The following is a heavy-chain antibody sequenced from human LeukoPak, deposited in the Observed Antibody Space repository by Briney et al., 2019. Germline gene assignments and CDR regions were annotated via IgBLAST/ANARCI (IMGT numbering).Heavy chain of an antibody. Sequence: PGGSLRLSCAASGFTFSSYDMHWVRQAPGKGLEWVAVITYDGSNKYYADSVKDRFTISRDNAKNTLYLQMNSLRAEDTAVYSCAKDTYYGSGRQGPSDYWGQGTLVTVSS. V-gene: IGHV3-30*18. CDR3: AKDTYYGSGRQGPSDY. CDR1: GFTFSSYD. J-gene: IGHJ4*02. D-gene: IGHD3-10*01. CDR2: ITYDGSNK.